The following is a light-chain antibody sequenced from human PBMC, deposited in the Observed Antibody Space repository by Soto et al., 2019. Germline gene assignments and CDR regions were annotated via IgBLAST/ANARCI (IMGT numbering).Light chain of an antibody. V-gene: IGLV2-23*02. CDR1: SSGVGSHNF. Sequence: QSALTQPASVSGSPGQSITISCTGTSSGVGSHNFVSWYQQHPGKAPELIIYGVTNRPLGVSHRFSGSKSGNTASLTISGLQAEDEADYYCYSYVGSISFGGGTKLTVL. CDR3: YSYVGSIS. J-gene: IGLJ2*01. CDR2: GVT.